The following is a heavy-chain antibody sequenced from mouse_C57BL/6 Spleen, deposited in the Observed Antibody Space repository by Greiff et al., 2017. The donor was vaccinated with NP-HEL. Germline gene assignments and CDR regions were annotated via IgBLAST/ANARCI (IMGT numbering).Heavy chain of an antibody. Sequence: EVKLVESGGALVKPGGSLKLSCAASGFTFSSYGMSWVRQTPDTRLEWVATISSGGSYTYYPDSVKGRFTISRDNAKNTLYLQMSSLKSEDTAMYYCARQTVVASFDYWGQGTTLTVSS. V-gene: IGHV5-6*01. J-gene: IGHJ2*01. CDR1: GFTFSSYG. CDR3: ARQTVVASFDY. CDR2: ISSGGSYT. D-gene: IGHD1-1*01.